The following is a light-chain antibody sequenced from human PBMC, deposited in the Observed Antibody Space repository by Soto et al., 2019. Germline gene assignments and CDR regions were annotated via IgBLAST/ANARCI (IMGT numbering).Light chain of an antibody. CDR3: QQYGRA. J-gene: IGKJ1*01. V-gene: IGKV3-20*01. Sequence: EIVLTQSPGTLSLSPGERATLSCSASQSVSSSYLSWYQQKPGQAPRLLIYGASSRATGIPDRFSGSGSGTDFTLTISRREPEDFAVYYCQQYGRAFGQGAKVEIK. CDR1: QSVSSSY. CDR2: GAS.